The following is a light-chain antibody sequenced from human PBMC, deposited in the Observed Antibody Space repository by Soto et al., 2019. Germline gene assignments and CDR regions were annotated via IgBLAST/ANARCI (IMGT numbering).Light chain of an antibody. CDR2: AAS. J-gene: IGKJ2*01. CDR1: QGISNY. CDR3: QKYNSAPYT. Sequence: DIQMTQSPSSLSASVGDRVTITCRASQGISNYLAWYQQKPGKVPKLLIYAASTFQSGVTSRFSGSGSWTDFTLTISSLQPEDVATYYCQKYNSAPYTFGQGTKLEIK. V-gene: IGKV1-27*01.